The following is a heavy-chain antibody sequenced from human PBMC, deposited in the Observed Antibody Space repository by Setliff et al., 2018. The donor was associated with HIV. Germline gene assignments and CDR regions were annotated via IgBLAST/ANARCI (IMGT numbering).Heavy chain of an antibody. CDR1: GGTFSSYA. V-gene: IGHV1-69*05. D-gene: IGHD2-15*01. CDR2: IIPIFGTA. J-gene: IGHJ4*02. Sequence: GASVKVSCKASGGTFSSYAISWVRQAPGQGLEWMGGIIPIFGTANYAQKFQGRVTITTDESTSTAYMELSSLRSEDTAVYSCARERRYCSGGSCSKFFDYWGQGTPVTVSS. CDR3: ARERRYCSGGSCSKFFDY.